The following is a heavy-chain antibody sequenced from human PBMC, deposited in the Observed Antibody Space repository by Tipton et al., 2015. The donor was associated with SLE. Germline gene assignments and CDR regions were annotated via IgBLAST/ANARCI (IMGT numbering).Heavy chain of an antibody. J-gene: IGHJ5*02. V-gene: IGHV4-61*02. D-gene: IGHD3-16*02. Sequence: TLSLTCTVSGASISSGSYFWTWIRQPAGKPLEWLGRIFLSGDTNYNPSLKSRVTISLDTSKNQFSLKMRYVTAADTAVYYCARRIVWFDPWGQGTLVTVSS. CDR3: ARRIVWFDP. CDR1: GASISSGSYF. CDR2: IFLSGDT.